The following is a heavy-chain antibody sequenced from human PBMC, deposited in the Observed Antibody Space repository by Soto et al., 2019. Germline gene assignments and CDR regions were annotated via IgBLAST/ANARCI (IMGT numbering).Heavy chain of an antibody. CDR3: AIVKVPQLLFRGTRTLTWFDP. CDR1: GGSFSGYY. J-gene: IGHJ5*02. D-gene: IGHD2-2*01. Sequence: QVQLQQWGAGLLKPSETLSLTCAVYGGSFSGYYWRWIRQPPGTGLEWIGEINHSGSTNYNPSLTSRVTISVDTSKNQFSLKLSSVTAADTAVYSCAIVKVPQLLFRGTRTLTWFDPWGQGTLVTVSS. CDR2: INHSGST. V-gene: IGHV4-34*01.